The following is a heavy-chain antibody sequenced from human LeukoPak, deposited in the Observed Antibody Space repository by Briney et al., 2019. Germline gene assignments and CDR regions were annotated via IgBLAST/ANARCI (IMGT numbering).Heavy chain of an antibody. J-gene: IGHJ4*02. Sequence: GGSLRLSCAASGLTFSSYSMNWVRQAPGKGLQWVSYISSSSSTIYYADSVKGRFTISRDNAKNSLYLQMNSLRAEDTAVYYCARGGIQLWSRGIVYWRQGTLVTVSS. CDR1: GLTFSSYS. CDR2: ISSSSSTI. V-gene: IGHV3-48*01. CDR3: ARGGIQLWSRGIVY. D-gene: IGHD5-18*01.